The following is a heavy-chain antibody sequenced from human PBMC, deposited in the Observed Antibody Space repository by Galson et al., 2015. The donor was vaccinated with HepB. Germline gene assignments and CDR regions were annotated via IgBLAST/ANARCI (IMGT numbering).Heavy chain of an antibody. Sequence: SLRLSCAASGFTFSSYGMHWVRQAPGKGLEWVAVISYDGSNKYYADSVKGRFTISRDNSKNTLYLQMNSLRAEDTAVYYCAKDLHEYSSSGGFFDYWGQGTLVTVSS. CDR1: GFTFSSYG. D-gene: IGHD6-6*01. CDR3: AKDLHEYSSSGGFFDY. CDR2: ISYDGSNK. J-gene: IGHJ4*02. V-gene: IGHV3-30*18.